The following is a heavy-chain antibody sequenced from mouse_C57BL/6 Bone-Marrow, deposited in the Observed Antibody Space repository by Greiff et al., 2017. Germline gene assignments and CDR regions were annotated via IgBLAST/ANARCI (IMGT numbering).Heavy chain of an antibody. CDR2: IDPSDSYT. J-gene: IGHJ2*01. CDR3: AREGYDYVDY. CDR1: GYTFTSYW. D-gene: IGHD2-3*01. V-gene: IGHV1-69*01. Sequence: QVQLQQPGAELVMPGASVKLSCKASGYTFTSYWMHWVKQRPGQGLEWIGEIDPSDSYTNYNQKFKGKSTLTVDKSSSTAYTQLSSLTSEDSAVYYCAREGYDYVDYWGQGTTLTVSS.